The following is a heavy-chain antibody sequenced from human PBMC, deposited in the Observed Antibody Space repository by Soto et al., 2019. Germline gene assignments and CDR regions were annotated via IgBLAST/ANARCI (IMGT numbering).Heavy chain of an antibody. CDR2: ISAYNGNT. V-gene: IGHV1-18*01. CDR1: GYTFTSYG. D-gene: IGHD2-15*01. Sequence: QVQLVQSGAEVKKPGASVKVSCKASGYTFTSYGISWVRQAPGQGLEWMGWISAYNGNTNYAQKLRGRVTMTTDTTTSTAYMELRSRRSDDPAVYYCASDIPIRGGSSGAWFDYWGQGTLVTVSS. CDR3: ASDIPIRGGSSGAWFDY. J-gene: IGHJ4*02.